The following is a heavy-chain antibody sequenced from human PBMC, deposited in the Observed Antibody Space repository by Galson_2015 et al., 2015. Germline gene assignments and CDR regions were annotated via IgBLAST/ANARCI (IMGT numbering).Heavy chain of an antibody. Sequence: SLRLSCAASGFTFSGSAMHWVRQASGKGLEWVGRIRSKANSYATAYAASVKGRFTISRDDSKNTAYLQMNSLKTEDTAVYYCTRRGSITTENYYYMDVWGKGTTVTVSS. D-gene: IGHD4-17*01. V-gene: IGHV3-73*01. J-gene: IGHJ6*03. CDR1: GFTFSGSA. CDR3: TRRGSITTENYYYMDV. CDR2: IRSKANSYAT.